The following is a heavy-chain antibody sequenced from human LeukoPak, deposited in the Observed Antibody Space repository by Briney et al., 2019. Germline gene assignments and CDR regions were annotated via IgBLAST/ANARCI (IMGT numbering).Heavy chain of an antibody. CDR3: ATVRWAYYYDSSGSYYFDY. CDR1: GGTFSSYA. J-gene: IGHJ4*02. D-gene: IGHD3-22*01. Sequence: SVKVSCKASGGTFSSYAISWVRQAPGQGLEWMGGIIPIFGTASYAQKFQGRVTITADESTSTAYMELSSLRSEDTAVYYCATVRWAYYYDSSGSYYFDYWGQGTLVTVSS. V-gene: IGHV1-69*13. CDR2: IIPIFGTA.